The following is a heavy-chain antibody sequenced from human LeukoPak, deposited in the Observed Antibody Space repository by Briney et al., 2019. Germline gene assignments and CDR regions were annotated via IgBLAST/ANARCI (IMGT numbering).Heavy chain of an antibody. D-gene: IGHD1/OR15-1a*01. J-gene: IGHJ4*02. Sequence: SETLSLTCTVSGGSLSSDNFYWSWTRHPPGKGLEWIGNIYYTGSTTYNPSLESRVTISVDTSKSQSALKLSSATAADTAVYYCAGKQWVPYYFHFWGQGSLVSVSS. CDR3: AGKQWVPYYFHF. CDR2: IYYTGST. CDR1: GGSLSSDNFY. V-gene: IGHV4-61*01.